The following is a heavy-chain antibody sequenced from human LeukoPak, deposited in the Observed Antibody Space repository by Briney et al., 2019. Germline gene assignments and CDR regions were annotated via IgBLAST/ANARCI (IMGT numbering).Heavy chain of an antibody. Sequence: PSETLSLTCTVSGGSISRYYWSWIRQPPGKGLEWIGYIYYSGSTSFNPSLKSRLTISADTSKNQFSLKLSSVTAADTAVYYCARRLGRKFGERFYYYHYMDVWGKGTTVTISS. CDR1: GGSISRYY. D-gene: IGHD3-10*01. CDR3: ARRLGRKFGERFYYYHYMDV. CDR2: IYYSGST. V-gene: IGHV4-59*12. J-gene: IGHJ6*03.